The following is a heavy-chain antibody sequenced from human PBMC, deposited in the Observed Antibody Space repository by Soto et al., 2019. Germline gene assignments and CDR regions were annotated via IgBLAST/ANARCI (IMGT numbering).Heavy chain of an antibody. CDR2: IFSNDEK. Sequence: VSGPTLVNPTETLTLTCTVSGFSLGNARMGVSWIRQPPGKALEWLAHIFSNDEKSYSTSLKSRLTISKDTSKSQVVLTMTNMDPVDTATYYCARPLYSSGWAHQTPEPIWLDPWGQGTLVTVSS. CDR3: ARPLYSSGWAHQTPEPIWLDP. CDR1: GFSLGNARMG. J-gene: IGHJ5*02. V-gene: IGHV2-26*01. D-gene: IGHD6-19*01.